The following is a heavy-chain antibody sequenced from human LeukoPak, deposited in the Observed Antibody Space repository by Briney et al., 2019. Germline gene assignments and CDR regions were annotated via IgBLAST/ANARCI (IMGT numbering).Heavy chain of an antibody. CDR2: ISYDGSIK. Sequence: GGSLRLSCAASGFTFSTYAIHWVRQAPGKGLDWVAVISYDGSIKSYADSVKGRFTVSRDNSKNTLYLQMNSLRPEDTALYYCVRDLDWGAFDVWGQGTMVTVSS. V-gene: IGHV3-30*04. J-gene: IGHJ3*01. D-gene: IGHD3/OR15-3a*01. CDR3: VRDLDWGAFDV. CDR1: GFTFSTYA.